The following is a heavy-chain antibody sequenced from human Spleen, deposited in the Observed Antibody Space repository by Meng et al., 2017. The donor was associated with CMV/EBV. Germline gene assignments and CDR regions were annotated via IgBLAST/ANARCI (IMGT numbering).Heavy chain of an antibody. Sequence: GESLKISCVASGFTFSSYAMNWVRQAPGKGLEWVSYISSGGNSILYADSVKGRFTISRANTKNSLYLQMNSLRAEDTALYYCAREEFPQALRFDPWGQGTLVTVSS. V-gene: IGHV3-48*03. J-gene: IGHJ5*02. CDR2: ISSGGNSI. CDR3: AREEFPQALRFDP. D-gene: IGHD3-10*01. CDR1: GFTFSSYA.